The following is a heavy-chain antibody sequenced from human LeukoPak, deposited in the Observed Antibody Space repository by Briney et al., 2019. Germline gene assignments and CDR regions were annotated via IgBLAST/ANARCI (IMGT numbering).Heavy chain of an antibody. J-gene: IGHJ4*02. D-gene: IGHD1-26*01. CDR3: ARGKISEWELLGDFDY. Sequence: PSETLSLTCNVSGGSISSSSYYWGWIRQPPGKGLEWIGSIYYSGSTYYNPSLKSRVTISVDTSKNQFSLKLSSVTAADTAVYYCARGKISEWELLGDFDYWGQGTLVTVSS. CDR2: IYYSGST. V-gene: IGHV4-39*07. CDR1: GGSISSSSYY.